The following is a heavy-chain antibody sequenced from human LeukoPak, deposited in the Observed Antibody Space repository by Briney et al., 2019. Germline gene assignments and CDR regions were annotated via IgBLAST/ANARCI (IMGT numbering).Heavy chain of an antibody. Sequence: GASVKVSCKASGYTFTGYYMHWVRQAPDKGLSGWDGSTLTVVAQTQGRVTMTRDTSISTAYMELSRLRSDDTAVYYCARVPYTDYYEGYAFDIWGQGTMVTVSS. V-gene: IGHV1-2*02. CDR3: ARVPYTDYYEGYAFDI. CDR2: STLTVVA. J-gene: IGHJ3*02. CDR1: GYTFTGYY. D-gene: IGHD3-22*01.